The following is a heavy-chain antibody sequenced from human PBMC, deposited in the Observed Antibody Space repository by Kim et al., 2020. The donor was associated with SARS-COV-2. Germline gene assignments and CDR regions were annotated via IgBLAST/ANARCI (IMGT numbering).Heavy chain of an antibody. CDR2: K. CDR3: ARVVLSYAPDY. D-gene: IGHD2-2*01. J-gene: IGHJ4*02. V-gene: IGHV2-70*01. Sequence: KYYSPSLKTRLTISKDTSKNQVVLTMTNMDPVDTATYYCARVVLSYAPDYWGQGTLVTVSS.